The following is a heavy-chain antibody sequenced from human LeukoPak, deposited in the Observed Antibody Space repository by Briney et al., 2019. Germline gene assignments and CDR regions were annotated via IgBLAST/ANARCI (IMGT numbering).Heavy chain of an antibody. CDR3: AKDRRDGYNPHFDY. CDR2: ISSSSSTV. J-gene: IGHJ4*02. D-gene: IGHD5-24*01. CDR1: GFTFSSYS. Sequence: GGSLRLSCAASGFTFSSYSMNWVRQAPGKGLEWVSYISSSSSTVYYADSVKGRFTISRDNSKNTLYPQMNSLRAEDTAVYYCAKDRRDGYNPHFDYWGQGTLVTVSS. V-gene: IGHV3-48*01.